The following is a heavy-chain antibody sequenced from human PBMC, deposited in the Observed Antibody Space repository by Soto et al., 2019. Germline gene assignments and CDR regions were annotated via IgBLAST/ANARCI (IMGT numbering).Heavy chain of an antibody. Sequence: SETLSLTCSVSGGSMNGYYWSWIRQTPGQGLEWLGFIYFSGSTRYNPSLMSRLTISLDKSKRQFSMSLSSVTAADTAVYYCARSVATPGTNIDFWGQGTLVTVSS. J-gene: IGHJ4*02. CDR1: GGSMNGYY. CDR2: IYFSGST. V-gene: IGHV4-4*09. CDR3: ARSVATPGTNIDF. D-gene: IGHD6-13*01.